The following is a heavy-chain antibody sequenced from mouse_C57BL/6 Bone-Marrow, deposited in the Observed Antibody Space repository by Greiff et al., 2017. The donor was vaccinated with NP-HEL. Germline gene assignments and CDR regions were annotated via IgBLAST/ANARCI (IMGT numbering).Heavy chain of an antibody. CDR1: GYTFTSYW. D-gene: IGHD1-1*01. Sequence: QVQLQQPGAELVKPGASVKVSCKASGYTFTSYWMPWVKQRPGQGLEWIGRFHPSDSDTNYNQKFKGKATLTVDKSSSTAYMELRSLTSEVSAVYYCAMEGLWGYSSYDAMDYWGQGTSVTVSS. V-gene: IGHV1-74*01. J-gene: IGHJ4*01. CDR2: FHPSDSDT. CDR3: AMEGLWGYSSYDAMDY.